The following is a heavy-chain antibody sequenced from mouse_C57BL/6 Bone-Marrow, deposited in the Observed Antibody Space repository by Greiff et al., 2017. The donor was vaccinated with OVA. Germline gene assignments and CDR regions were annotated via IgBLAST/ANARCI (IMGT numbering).Heavy chain of an antibody. CDR1: GYTFTDYN. D-gene: IGHD6-1*01. Sequence: EVQLQESGPELVKPGASVKIPCKASGYTFTDYNMDWVKQSHGKSLEWIGDINPNNGGTIYNQKFKGKATLTVDKSSSTAYMELRSLTSEDTAVYYCARLGLNLYYFDYWGQGTTLTVSS. CDR2: INPNNGGT. V-gene: IGHV1-18*01. CDR3: ARLGLNLYYFDY. J-gene: IGHJ2*01.